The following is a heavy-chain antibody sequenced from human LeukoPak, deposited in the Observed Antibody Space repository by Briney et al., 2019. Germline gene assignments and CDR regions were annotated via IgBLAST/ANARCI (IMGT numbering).Heavy chain of an antibody. J-gene: IGHJ3*02. V-gene: IGHV3-33*01. CDR2: IWYDGSSK. D-gene: IGHD7-27*01. CDR1: GFTFSSYG. Sequence: PGGSLRLSCAASGFTFSSYGMHWVRQAPGKGLEWVAVIWYDGSSKYYADSVKGRFTISRDNSKNTLYLQMNSLRAEDTAVYYCAITGDFDIWGQGTMVTVSS. CDR3: AITGDFDI.